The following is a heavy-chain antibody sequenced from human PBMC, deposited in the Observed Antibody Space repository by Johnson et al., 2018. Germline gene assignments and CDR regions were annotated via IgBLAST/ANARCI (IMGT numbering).Heavy chain of an antibody. D-gene: IGHD1-26*01. Sequence: EVQLVESGGGLVQPGGSLRLSCAASGFTFRSYLMHWVRQTPGKGLVWVSRIKSDASRTDYADSVKGRFTISRDNAKNTLYLEINSMRPEDTALYYGAKDIRVAATLDAFDIWGQGTMVTVSS. J-gene: IGHJ3*02. CDR3: AKDIRVAATLDAFDI. V-gene: IGHV3-74*01. CDR2: IKSDASRT. CDR1: GFTFRSYL.